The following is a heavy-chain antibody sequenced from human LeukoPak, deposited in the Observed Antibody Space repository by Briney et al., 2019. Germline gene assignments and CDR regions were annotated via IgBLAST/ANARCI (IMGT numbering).Heavy chain of an antibody. CDR2: ISGSGGST. Sequence: GGSLRLSCAASGFTFSSYAMSWVRQAPGKGLEWVPAISGSGGSTYYADSVKGRFTISRDNSKNTLYLQMNSLRAEDTAVYYCAKGHVSYYYYGMDVWAQGTTVTVSS. CDR1: GFTFSSYA. D-gene: IGHD3-16*01. J-gene: IGHJ6*02. CDR3: AKGHVSYYYYGMDV. V-gene: IGHV3-23*01.